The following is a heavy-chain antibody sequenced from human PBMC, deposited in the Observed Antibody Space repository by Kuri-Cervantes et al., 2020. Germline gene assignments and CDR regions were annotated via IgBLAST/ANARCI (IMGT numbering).Heavy chain of an antibody. J-gene: IGHJ4*02. Sequence: ASVKVSCKASGYTFTSYGISWVRQATGQGLEWMGWMNPNSGNTGYAQKFQGRVTITADESTSTAYMDLSSLRSEDTAIYYCARGGARDGYIQKGDYFDYWGQGTLVTVSS. CDR3: ARGGARDGYIQKGDYFDY. D-gene: IGHD5-24*01. CDR2: MNPNSGNT. CDR1: GYTFTSYG. V-gene: IGHV1-8*03.